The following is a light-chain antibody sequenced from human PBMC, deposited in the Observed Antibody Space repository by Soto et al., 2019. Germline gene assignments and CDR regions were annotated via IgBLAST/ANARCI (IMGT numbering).Light chain of an antibody. V-gene: IGKV1-5*03. CDR3: QQYNIYPLT. J-gene: IGKJ4*01. Sequence: DIQMTQSPSTLSASVGDRVTITCRASQSISSWLAWYRQKPGKVPKLLIYKASVLESGVPSRFSGSGSGTEFTLAISSLQPDDFASYYCQQYNIYPLTFGGGTKVEIK. CDR1: QSISSW. CDR2: KAS.